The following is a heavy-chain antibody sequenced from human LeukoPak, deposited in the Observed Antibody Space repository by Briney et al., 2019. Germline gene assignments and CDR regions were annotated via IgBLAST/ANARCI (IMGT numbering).Heavy chain of an antibody. CDR1: GFTFSNYA. V-gene: IGHV3-23*01. Sequence: GGSLRLSCAASGFTFSNYAMTWVRQAPGKGLEWVSAISGSGGSTYYADSVKGRFTISRDNSTNTLYLQMNNLRAEDTALYYCAKLRGAGIAAASNYWGQGTLVTVSS. CDR2: ISGSGGST. CDR3: AKLRGAGIAAASNY. J-gene: IGHJ4*02. D-gene: IGHD6-13*01.